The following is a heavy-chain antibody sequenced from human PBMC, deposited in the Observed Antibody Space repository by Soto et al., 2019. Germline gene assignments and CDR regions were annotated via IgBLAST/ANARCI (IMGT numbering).Heavy chain of an antibody. CDR1: GASISGFY. CDR3: VRDGTKTLRDWFDP. Sequence: KASETLSLTCTDSGASISGFYWSWIRKSAGKGLEWIGRIYATGTTDYNPSLKSRVMMSVDTSKKQFSLKLRSVTAADTAVYYCVRDGTKTLRDWFDPWGQGISVTVSS. CDR2: IYATGTT. D-gene: IGHD1-1*01. V-gene: IGHV4-4*07. J-gene: IGHJ5*02.